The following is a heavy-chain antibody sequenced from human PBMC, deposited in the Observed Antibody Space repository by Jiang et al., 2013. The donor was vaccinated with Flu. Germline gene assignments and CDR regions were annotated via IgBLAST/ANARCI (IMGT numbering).Heavy chain of an antibody. Sequence: SGFTLSDHYMDWVRQSPGKELECVGHXKNKAEDYATEYVASVRGRFYISRDHSKSSVYLQMNGLKTEDTAVYYCVNWQEGLPYWGQGTLVTVSP. CDR3: VNWQEGLPY. CDR2: XKNKAEDYAT. CDR1: GFTLSDHY. D-gene: IGHD3/OR15-3a*01. V-gene: IGHV3-72*01. J-gene: IGHJ4*02.